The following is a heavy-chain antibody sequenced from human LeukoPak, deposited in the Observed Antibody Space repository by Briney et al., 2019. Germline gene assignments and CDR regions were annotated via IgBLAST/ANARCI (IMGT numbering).Heavy chain of an antibody. V-gene: IGHV4-34*01. D-gene: IGHD3-3*01. Sequence: SETLSLTCTVSGGSINSYYWSWIRQPPGKGLEWIGEINHSGSTNYNPSLKSRVTISVDTSKNQFSLKLSSVTAADTAVYYCARDHRYYDFWSGYPFFDYWGQGTLVTVSS. CDR3: ARDHRYYDFWSGYPFFDY. CDR1: GGSINSYY. J-gene: IGHJ4*02. CDR2: INHSGST.